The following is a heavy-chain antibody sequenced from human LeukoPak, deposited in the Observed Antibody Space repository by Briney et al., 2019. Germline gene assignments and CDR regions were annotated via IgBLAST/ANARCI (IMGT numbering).Heavy chain of an antibody. Sequence: PSETLSLTCTVSGGSISSGSYYWSWIRQPPGKGLEWIGYIYYSGSTNYNPSLKSRVTISVDTSKNQFSLKLSSVTAADTAVYYCARLPGNYFDYWGQGTLVTVSS. CDR2: IYYSGST. J-gene: IGHJ4*02. CDR3: ARLPGNYFDY. CDR1: GGSISSGSYY. V-gene: IGHV4-61*01. D-gene: IGHD6-13*01.